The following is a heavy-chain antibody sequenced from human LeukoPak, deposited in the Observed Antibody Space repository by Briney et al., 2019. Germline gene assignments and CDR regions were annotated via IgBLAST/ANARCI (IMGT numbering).Heavy chain of an antibody. CDR3: ARGRLYNYGSGSYFEFDY. J-gene: IGHJ4*02. V-gene: IGHV4-34*01. CDR2: INHSGST. D-gene: IGHD3-10*01. CDR1: GGSFSGYY. Sequence: PSETLSLTCAVYGGSFSGYYWSWIRQPPGKGLEWIGEINHSGSTNYNPSLKSRVTISVDTSKNQFSLKLSSVTAADTAVYYCARGRLYNYGSGSYFEFDYWGQGTLVTVSS.